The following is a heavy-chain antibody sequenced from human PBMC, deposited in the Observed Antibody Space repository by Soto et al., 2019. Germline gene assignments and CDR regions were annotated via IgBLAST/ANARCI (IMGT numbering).Heavy chain of an antibody. V-gene: IGHV3-64*04. CDR2: ITYSGGST. CDR3: AKVQSGYYDFG. Sequence: PVGSLRLSCSASGFTFSSYAMHWVRQAPGKGLEYVSTITYSGGSTYYADSVKGRFTISRDNSKNTLYLQMNSLRAEDTAVYYCAKVQSGYYDFGGGQGALVTVSS. CDR1: GFTFSSYA. D-gene: IGHD3-3*01. J-gene: IGHJ4*02.